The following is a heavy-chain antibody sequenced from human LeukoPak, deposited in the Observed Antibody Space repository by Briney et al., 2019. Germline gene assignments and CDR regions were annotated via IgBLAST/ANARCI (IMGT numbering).Heavy chain of an antibody. CDR1: GGSISSYY. Sequence: SETLSLTCTVSGGSISSYYWSWIRQPPGKGLEWIGYIYYSGSTNYNPSLKSRVTISVDTSKNQFSLKLSSVTAADMAVYYCARGFGYDFWSGYSGPYYYGMDVWGQGTTVTVSS. D-gene: IGHD3-3*01. CDR2: IYYSGST. J-gene: IGHJ6*02. V-gene: IGHV4-59*01. CDR3: ARGFGYDFWSGYSGPYYYGMDV.